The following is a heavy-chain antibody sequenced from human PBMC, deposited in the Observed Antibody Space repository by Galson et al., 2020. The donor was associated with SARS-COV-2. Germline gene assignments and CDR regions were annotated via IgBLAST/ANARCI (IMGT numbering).Heavy chain of an antibody. CDR1: GGSISSSSYS. Sequence: SETLSLTCTVSGGSISSSSYSWVWLRQPPGQGLDWIGSIYYSGSTYSNPSLKSRVTISVDTYKNQFSLKLSSVTAADPAVYYCARVAHDDSSGYLLSAFDIWGQGTMVTVSS. J-gene: IGHJ3*02. CDR3: ARVAHDDSSGYLLSAFDI. V-gene: IGHV4-39*01. D-gene: IGHD3-22*01. CDR2: IYYSGST.